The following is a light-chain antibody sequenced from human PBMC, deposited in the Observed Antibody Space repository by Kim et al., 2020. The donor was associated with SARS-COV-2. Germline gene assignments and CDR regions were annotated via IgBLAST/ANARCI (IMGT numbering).Light chain of an antibody. CDR3: QAYDNTEWV. CDR2: EDY. Sequence: GKTLTISCPRSSGSIASSYVQWFQQRPASAPTTVIYEDYHRPSGVPDRFSGSTDRSTNSASLTISGLKTEDEADYYCQAYDNTEWVLGGGTQLTVL. CDR1: SGSIASSY. J-gene: IGLJ3*02. V-gene: IGLV6-57*03.